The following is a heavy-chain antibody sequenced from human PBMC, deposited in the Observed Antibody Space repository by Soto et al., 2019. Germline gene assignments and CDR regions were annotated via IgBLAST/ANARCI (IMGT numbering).Heavy chain of an antibody. V-gene: IGHV3-48*02. D-gene: IGHD6-6*01. CDR2: ISSGSATI. J-gene: IGHJ2*01. Sequence: GGSLRLFCAASGFTFSSYSMNWVRQAPGKGLEWVSYISSGSATIYYADSVKGRFTISRDNAENSLYLQMNSLRDDDTAVYYCTRDSASYSSSSGSYWYFDLWGRGTLVTVSS. CDR3: TRDSASYSSSSGSYWYFDL. CDR1: GFTFSSYS.